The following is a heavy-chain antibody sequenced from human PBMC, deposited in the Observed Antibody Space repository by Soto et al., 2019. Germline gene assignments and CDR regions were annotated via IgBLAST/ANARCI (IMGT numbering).Heavy chain of an antibody. CDR1: GFTFSSYG. Sequence: GGSLRLSCAASGFTFSSYGMHWVRQAPGKGLEWVAVIWYDGSNKYYADSVKGRFTISRDNSKNTLYLQMNSLRAEDAAVYYCAFVGERFDNFRLASYYMDFRYKGTSVTGS. V-gene: IGHV3-33*01. CDR3: AFVGERFDNFRLASYYMDF. D-gene: IGHD3-10*01. J-gene: IGHJ6*03. CDR2: IWYDGSNK.